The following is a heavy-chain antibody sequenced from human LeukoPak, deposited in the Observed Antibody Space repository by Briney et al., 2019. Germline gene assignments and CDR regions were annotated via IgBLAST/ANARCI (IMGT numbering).Heavy chain of an antibody. J-gene: IGHJ5*02. CDR1: GGTFSSYA. CDR3: ARSYDSSGYYFDP. D-gene: IGHD3-22*01. Sequence: SVKVSCKASGGTFSSYAISWVRQAPGQGLEWMGGIIPIFGTANYAQKFQGRVTIAADESTSTAYMELSSLRSEDTAVYYCARSYDSSGYYFDPWGQGTLVTVSS. V-gene: IGHV1-69*01. CDR2: IIPIFGTA.